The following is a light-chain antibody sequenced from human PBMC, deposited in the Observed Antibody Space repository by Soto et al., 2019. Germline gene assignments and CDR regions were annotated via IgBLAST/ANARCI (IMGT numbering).Light chain of an antibody. Sequence: EIVLTQSPGTLSLSPGKRATLSCRASQSVRSNYLAWYQQRPGQAPRLLIYDASSRATGVPDRFSGSGSGTDFTLTISRLEPEDFASYYCQQYNTYFSLTFGGGTKVDIK. CDR1: QSVRSNY. V-gene: IGKV3-20*01. J-gene: IGKJ4*01. CDR3: QQYNTYFSLT. CDR2: DAS.